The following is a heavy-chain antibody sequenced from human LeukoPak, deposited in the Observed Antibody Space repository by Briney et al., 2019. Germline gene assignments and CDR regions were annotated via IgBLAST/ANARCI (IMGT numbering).Heavy chain of an antibody. CDR2: IYNSGST. D-gene: IGHD6-19*01. CDR3: ARGGCSSGWYYFDY. Sequence: SETLSLTCTVSGYSISSGYFWGWIRQPPGKGLEWIGTIYNSGSTNYNPSLKSRVTISVDTSKSQFSLNLSSVTAADTAVYNCARGGCSSGWYYFDYWGQGTLVTVSS. V-gene: IGHV4-38-2*02. J-gene: IGHJ4*02. CDR1: GYSISSGYF.